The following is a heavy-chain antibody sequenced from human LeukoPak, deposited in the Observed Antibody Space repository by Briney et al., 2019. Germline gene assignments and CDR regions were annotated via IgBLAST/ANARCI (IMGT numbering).Heavy chain of an antibody. J-gene: IGHJ6*03. CDR2: ITSSGTYI. D-gene: IGHD6-13*01. CDR1: GFTFNNYN. V-gene: IGHV3-21*01. CDR3: ARGAAAGYYYYYYYMDV. Sequence: GGSLRLSCAASGFTFNNYNMNWVRQAPGKALEWVSSITSSGTYIFYADSVKGRFTISRDNAKNSLYLQMNSLGPEDTAVYYCARGAAAGYYYYYYYMDVWGKGTTVTISS.